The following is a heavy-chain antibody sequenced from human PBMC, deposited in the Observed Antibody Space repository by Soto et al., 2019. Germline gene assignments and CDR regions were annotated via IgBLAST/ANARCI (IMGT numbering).Heavy chain of an antibody. Sequence: QVHLVESGGGVVQPGRSLRLSCAASGLTFSNYAMHWVRQAPGKGLEWVAFISYDGTNRCYPDSVKGRFTISRDNSKKXVXLQMNSLKTEDTAVYYCARESSSTVTTGGGGSAKDYWGQGTLVTVSS. J-gene: IGHJ4*02. V-gene: IGHV3-30-3*01. CDR1: GLTFSNYA. D-gene: IGHD4-17*01. CDR3: ARESSSTVTTGGGGSAKDY. CDR2: ISYDGTNR.